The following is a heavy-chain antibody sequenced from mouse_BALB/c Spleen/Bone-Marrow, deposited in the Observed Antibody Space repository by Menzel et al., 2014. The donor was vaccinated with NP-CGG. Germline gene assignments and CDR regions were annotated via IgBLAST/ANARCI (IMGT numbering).Heavy chain of an antibody. Sequence: VQLQQSGPGLVQPSQSLSITCTVSGFSLTSYGVHWVRQSPGKGLEWLGVIWSGGSTDYNAAFISRLSISKDNSKSXVFFKMNSLQANDTAIYYCARNQGNYVSWFAYWGQGTLVTVPA. V-gene: IGHV2-2*02. CDR1: GFSLTSYG. J-gene: IGHJ3*01. D-gene: IGHD2-1*01. CDR3: ARNQGNYVSWFAY. CDR2: IWSGGST.